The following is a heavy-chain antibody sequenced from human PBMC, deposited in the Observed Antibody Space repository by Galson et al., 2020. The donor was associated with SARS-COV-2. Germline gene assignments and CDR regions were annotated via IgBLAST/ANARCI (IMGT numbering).Heavy chain of an antibody. Sequence: SETLSLSCTVSGGSISSYYWSWIRQPPGKGLEWIGYIYYSGSTNYNPSLKSRVTISVDTSKNQFSLKLSSVTAADTAVYYCARDGGSSWYHYFDYWGQGTLVTVSS. CDR3: ARDGGSSWYHYFDY. V-gene: IGHV4-59*01. J-gene: IGHJ4*02. D-gene: IGHD6-13*01. CDR1: GGSISSYY. CDR2: IYYSGST.